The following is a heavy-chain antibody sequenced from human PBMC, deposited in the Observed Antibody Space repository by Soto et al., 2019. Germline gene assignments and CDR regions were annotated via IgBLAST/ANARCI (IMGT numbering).Heavy chain of an antibody. CDR3: ARTDYGDYYYYGMDV. J-gene: IGHJ6*02. CDR2: INPNSGGT. V-gene: IGHV1-2*02. D-gene: IGHD4-17*01. CDR1: GYTFTGYY. Sequence: RASVKVSCKASGYTFTGYYMYWVRQAPGQGLEWMGWINPNSGGTNYAQKFQGRVTMTRDTSISTAYMELSRLRSDDTAVYYCARTDYGDYYYYGMDVWGQGTTVTVSS.